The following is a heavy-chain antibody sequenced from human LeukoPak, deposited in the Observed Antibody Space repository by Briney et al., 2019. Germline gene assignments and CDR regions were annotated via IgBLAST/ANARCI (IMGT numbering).Heavy chain of an antibody. J-gene: IGHJ4*02. Sequence: GGSLRLSCAASGFTFSSYAMSWVRQAPGKGLEWVSGISGSGDSTDYADSVKGRFTISRDNSKNTLFLQMNSLRAEDTAVYYRAKGIKRQSEVSGHFDFWGQGTLVPVSS. CDR2: ISGSGDST. CDR3: AKGIKRQSEVSGHFDF. CDR1: GFTFSSYA. D-gene: IGHD6-19*01. V-gene: IGHV3-23*01.